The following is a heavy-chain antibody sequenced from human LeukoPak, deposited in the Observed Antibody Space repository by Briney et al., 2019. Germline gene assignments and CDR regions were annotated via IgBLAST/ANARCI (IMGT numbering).Heavy chain of an antibody. Sequence: TGGSLGLSCAASGFTFDDYGMSWVRQAPGKGLEWVSGINWNGGSTGYADSVKGRFTISRDNAKNSLYLQMNSLRAEDTALYYCASKHYDSSGLDYWGQGTLVTVSS. J-gene: IGHJ4*02. CDR3: ASKHYDSSGLDY. CDR1: GFTFDDYG. D-gene: IGHD3-22*01. V-gene: IGHV3-20*04. CDR2: INWNGGST.